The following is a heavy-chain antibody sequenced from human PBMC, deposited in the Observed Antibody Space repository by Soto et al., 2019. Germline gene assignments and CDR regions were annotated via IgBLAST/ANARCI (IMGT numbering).Heavy chain of an antibody. CDR3: ARDIGSYAYGEGY. Sequence: SETLSLTCSVSGGSINSYWWSWIRQPAGKGLEWIGRVYSSGTTDYNPSLNSRATLSVETSKNQFSLKLSSVTAADTAVYYCARDIGSYAYGEGYWGQGIKGTVSS. J-gene: IGHJ4*02. CDR1: GGSINSYW. D-gene: IGHD3-10*01. V-gene: IGHV4-4*07. CDR2: VYSSGTT.